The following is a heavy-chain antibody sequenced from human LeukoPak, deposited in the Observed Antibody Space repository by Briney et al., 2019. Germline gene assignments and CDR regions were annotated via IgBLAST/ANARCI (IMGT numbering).Heavy chain of an antibody. CDR2: ISTSGDST. V-gene: IGHV3-23*01. Sequence: GGSLRLSCAASGFTFNNYAMTWVRQAPGKGLEWVSTISTSGDSTYYADSVKGRFTISRDNSKNTLYLQMNSLTAEDTAVYFCAKRIPGYSYIDYWGQGTLVTVSS. CDR1: GFTFNNYA. D-gene: IGHD5-18*01. J-gene: IGHJ4*02. CDR3: AKRIPGYSYIDY.